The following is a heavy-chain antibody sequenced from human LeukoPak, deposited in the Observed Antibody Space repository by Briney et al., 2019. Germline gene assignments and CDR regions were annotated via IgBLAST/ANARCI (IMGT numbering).Heavy chain of an antibody. CDR1: GFTFTTYW. CDR2: INSDGSIT. D-gene: IGHD5-18*01. V-gene: IGHV3-74*01. CDR3: ARDAVDTANAV. Sequence: GGSLRLSCAASGFTFTTYWMHWVRQTPGKGLVWVSHINSDGSITSYADSVKGRFTISRDNAKNTLYLQMNSLRAEDTAVYYCARDAVDTANAVWGQGTTVTVSS. J-gene: IGHJ6*02.